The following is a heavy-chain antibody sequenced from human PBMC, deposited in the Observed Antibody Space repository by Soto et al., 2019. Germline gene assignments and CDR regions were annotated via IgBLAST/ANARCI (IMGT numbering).Heavy chain of an antibody. V-gene: IGHV4-59*01. D-gene: IGHD5-18*01. Sequence: SETLSLTCTVSGGSISNYYWSWIRQPPGRGLEWIGHIFYSGSTNYNPALKSRVTISVDTSKNQFSLKLSSVTAADTAVYYCARRYGKNAFDIWGQGTMVTVSS. CDR1: GGSISNYY. J-gene: IGHJ3*02. CDR3: ARRYGKNAFDI. CDR2: IFYSGST.